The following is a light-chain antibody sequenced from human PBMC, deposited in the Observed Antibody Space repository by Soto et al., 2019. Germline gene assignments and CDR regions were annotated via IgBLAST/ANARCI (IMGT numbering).Light chain of an antibody. CDR1: SSNIGSNY. J-gene: IGLJ2*01. Sequence: QSVLTQPPSASGTPGQRVTISCSGSSSNIGSNYVYWYQHLPGTAPKLLIYRNNQRPSGVPVRFSGSKSGTSASLAISGLRSEDEADYYCAAWDDSLSGRVFGGGTKVTVL. CDR3: AAWDDSLSGRV. V-gene: IGLV1-47*01. CDR2: RNN.